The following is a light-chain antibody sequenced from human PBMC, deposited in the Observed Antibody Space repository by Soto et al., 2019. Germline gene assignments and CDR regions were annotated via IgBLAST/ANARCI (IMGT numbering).Light chain of an antibody. V-gene: IGKV3-15*01. CDR2: DAS. CDR1: QSVGTK. CDR3: QQYNSWPPIT. J-gene: IGKJ5*01. Sequence: EIVLTQSPGTLSLSPGERATLSCRASQSVGTKLAWFQQKPGQPPRLLVYDASTRATGIPARFSGSGSGTEFTLTISSLQSEDFAVYYCQQYNSWPPITFGQGTRLENK.